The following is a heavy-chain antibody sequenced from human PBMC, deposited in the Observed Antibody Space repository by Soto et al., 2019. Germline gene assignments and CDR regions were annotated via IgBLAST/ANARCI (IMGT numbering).Heavy chain of an antibody. J-gene: IGHJ4*02. CDR3: AVDGVLTGLFIYGYSDF. Sequence: VGSLRLSCAVSELPFTVYSMHWVRQTAEKGLEWVAFMSSDGRNTYYSDSVKGRFTISRDDSRNTLFLQMSGVTVEDTAIYFCAVDGVLTGLFIYGYSDFWGRGTLVTVSS. V-gene: IGHV3-30*03. D-gene: IGHD3-10*01. CDR2: MSSDGRNT. CDR1: ELPFTVYS.